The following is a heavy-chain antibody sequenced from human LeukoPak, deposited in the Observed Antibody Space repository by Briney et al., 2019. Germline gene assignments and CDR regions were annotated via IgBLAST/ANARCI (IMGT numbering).Heavy chain of an antibody. Sequence: ASVKVSCKASGYTFTSFYMHWVRQAPGQGLEWMGIINPRGGSATSAQKFQGRVTLTRDTSTSTVYMELSSLRSEDTAVYYCARDYHGSGSLTTFDYWGQGTLVTVSS. J-gene: IGHJ4*02. D-gene: IGHD3-10*01. CDR3: ARDYHGSGSLTTFDY. CDR1: GYTFTSFY. V-gene: IGHV1-46*01. CDR2: INPRGGSA.